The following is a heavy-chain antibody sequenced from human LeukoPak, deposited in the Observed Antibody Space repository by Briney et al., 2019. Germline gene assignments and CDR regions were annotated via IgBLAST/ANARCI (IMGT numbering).Heavy chain of an antibody. J-gene: IGHJ6*03. Sequence: PGGSLRLSCAASGFTFSSYAMHWVRQAPGKGLEWVAVISYDGSNKYYADSVKGRFTISRDNSKNTLYLQMNSLRAEDTAIYYCAKASESYHDSSGYYSPPPYMDVWGTGATVIVSS. CDR1: GFTFSSYA. V-gene: IGHV3-30-3*01. CDR2: ISYDGSNK. CDR3: AKASESYHDSSGYYSPPPYMDV. D-gene: IGHD3-22*01.